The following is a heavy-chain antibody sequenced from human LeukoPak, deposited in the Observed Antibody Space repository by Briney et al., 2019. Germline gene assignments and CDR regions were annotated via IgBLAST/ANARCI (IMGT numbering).Heavy chain of an antibody. D-gene: IGHD6-13*01. CDR1: GFTFSSYA. CDR3: VKGRQNIAAAGPNWFDP. J-gene: IGHJ5*02. CDR2: ISSNGGST. V-gene: IGHV3-64D*06. Sequence: PGGSLRLSCAASGFTFSSYAMSWVRQAPGKGLEYVSAISSNGGSTYYADSVKGRFTISRDNSKNTLYLQMSSLRAEDTAVYYCVKGRQNIAAAGPNWFDPWGQGTLVTVSS.